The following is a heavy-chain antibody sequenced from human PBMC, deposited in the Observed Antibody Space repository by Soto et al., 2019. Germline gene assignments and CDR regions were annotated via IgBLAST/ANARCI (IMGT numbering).Heavy chain of an antibody. V-gene: IGHV3-23*01. D-gene: IGHD2-21*01. CDR1: GFMFGSNA. CDR3: AKRLDYFDY. CDR2: ISGSGDST. Sequence: GGSLRLSCAASGFMFGSNAMSWVRQAPGKGLEWVSAISGSGDSTYYADSVKGRFSISRDNTKNTLYLQMSSLRAEDTAVYYCAKRLDYFDYWGQGTLVTVSS. J-gene: IGHJ4*02.